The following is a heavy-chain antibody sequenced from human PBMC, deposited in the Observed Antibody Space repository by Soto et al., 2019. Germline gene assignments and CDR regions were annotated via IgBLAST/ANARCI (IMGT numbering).Heavy chain of an antibody. V-gene: IGHV1-2*02. CDR2: INPKSGGT. Sequence: VASVKVSCKASGYTFTVYYMHWVRQAPGQGLEWMGWINPKSGGTMYPQKFQGRVTMTWDTSISTAYMALTRLRSDDKAVYYCARDLEKGGGSAGFDYWGQGTLVTVSS. J-gene: IGHJ4*02. CDR3: ARDLEKGGGSAGFDY. D-gene: IGHD1-26*01. CDR1: GYTFTVYY.